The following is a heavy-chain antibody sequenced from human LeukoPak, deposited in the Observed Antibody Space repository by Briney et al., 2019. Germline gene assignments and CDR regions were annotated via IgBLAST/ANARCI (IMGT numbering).Heavy chain of an antibody. CDR3: AKAGGYSYGSDY. V-gene: IGHV3-11*04. CDR2: ISSSGSTI. CDR1: GFTFSDYY. J-gene: IGHJ4*02. Sequence: WGSLRLSCAASGFTFSDYYMTWIRKAPGKGLEWVSYISSSGSTIYYADSVKGRFTISRDNSKNTLYLQMNSLRAEDTAVYYCAKAGGYSYGSDYWGQGTLVTVSS. D-gene: IGHD5-18*01.